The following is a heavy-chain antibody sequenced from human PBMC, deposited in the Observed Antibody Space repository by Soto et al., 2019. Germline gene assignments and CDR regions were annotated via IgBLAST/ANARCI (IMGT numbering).Heavy chain of an antibody. V-gene: IGHV4-38-2*02. D-gene: IGHD1-1*01. CDR2: IYPSVSS. Sequence: PSETLSLTCNVSCFAISRGYYWSWVRQPPGKGLEWIGSIYPSVSSYHNPPLESRLTLSIDTSKNQFSLKLASVTAADTALYYCAGEKVGTTFFDNWGQGTQVTVSS. J-gene: IGHJ4*02. CDR1: CFAISRGYY. CDR3: AGEKVGTTFFDN.